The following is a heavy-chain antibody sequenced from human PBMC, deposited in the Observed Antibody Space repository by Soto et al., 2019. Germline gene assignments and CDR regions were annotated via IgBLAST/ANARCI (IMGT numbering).Heavy chain of an antibody. J-gene: IGHJ4*02. CDR1: GFAFSSAW. Sequence: EVPLVESGGGLVKPGESLRLSCAASGFAFSSAWMNWVRQAPGKGLEWVGRIKTRSEGVSTQYPAPVRGRFTISRDDSKNTLSLQLSGLKIEDTAVYYCTTGSDEGYWGQGTLVTVSS. CDR3: TTGSDEGY. CDR2: IKTRSEGVST. V-gene: IGHV3-15*07.